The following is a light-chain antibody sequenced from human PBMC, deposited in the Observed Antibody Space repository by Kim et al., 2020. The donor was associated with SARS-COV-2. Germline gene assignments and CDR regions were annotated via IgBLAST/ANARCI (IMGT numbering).Light chain of an antibody. J-gene: IGLJ3*02. CDR3: ATWDYSLNGWV. CDR1: RPNVGSHI. V-gene: IGLV1-44*01. CDR2: NDN. Sequence: GPRVTISGSESRPNVGSHIVNWFQQLPGTAPKLLLYNDNRRPSGVPDRFSGSRSGTSASLAISGLQSEDEADYYCATWDYSLNGWVFGGGTQLTVL.